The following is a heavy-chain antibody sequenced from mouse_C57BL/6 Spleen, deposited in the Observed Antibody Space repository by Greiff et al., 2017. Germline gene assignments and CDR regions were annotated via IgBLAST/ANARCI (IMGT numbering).Heavy chain of an antibody. V-gene: IGHV5-17*01. CDR3: ARRYYSNYDYAMDY. J-gene: IGHJ4*01. Sequence: EVQLQESGGGLVKPGGSLKLSCAASGFTFSDYGMHWVRQAPEKGLEWVAYISSGSSTIYYADTVKGRFTISRDNAKNTLFLQMTRLRSEDTAMYYCARRYYSNYDYAMDYWGQGTSGTVSS. CDR2: ISSGSSTI. CDR1: GFTFSDYG. D-gene: IGHD2-5*01.